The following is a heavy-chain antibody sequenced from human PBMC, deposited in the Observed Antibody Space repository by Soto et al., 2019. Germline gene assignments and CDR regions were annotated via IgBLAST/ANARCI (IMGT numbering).Heavy chain of an antibody. D-gene: IGHD5-18*01. V-gene: IGHV1-18*01. CDR2: ISAYNGNT. CDR1: GYTFTSYG. J-gene: IGHJ4*02. CDR3: ARVSDTAMVSVFDY. Sequence: GASVKVSCKASGYTFTSYGISWVRQAPGQGLEWMGWISAYNGNTNYAQKLQGRVTMTTDTSTSTAYMELRSLRSDDTAVYYCARVSDTAMVSVFDYWGQGTPVTVSS.